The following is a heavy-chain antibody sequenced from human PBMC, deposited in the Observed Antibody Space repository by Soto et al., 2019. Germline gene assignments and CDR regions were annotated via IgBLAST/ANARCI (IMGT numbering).Heavy chain of an antibody. V-gene: IGHV4-59*01. D-gene: IGHD1-20*01. CDR3: AREGTRYNWNVNWFDP. CDR2: IYYSGST. Sequence: RSLTCTVSGGSISSYYWSWIRQPPGKGLEWIGHIYYSGSTNYNPSLKSRVTISVDTSKNQFSLKLSSVTAADTAVYYCAREGTRYNWNVNWFDPWGQGTLVTVSS. CDR1: GGSISSYY. J-gene: IGHJ5*02.